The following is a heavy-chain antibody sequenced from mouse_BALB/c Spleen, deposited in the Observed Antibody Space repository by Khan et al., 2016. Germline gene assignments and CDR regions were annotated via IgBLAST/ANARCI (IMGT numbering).Heavy chain of an antibody. Sequence: VQLQQSGPELVKPGASVKVSCKASGYSFTGYFMNWVMQSHGKSLEWIGRINPSNGDTLYNQKFKGKATLNVEKSSTTAHMELRSLASEDSAVYYCARKGGYYVYGSMDSWGPGTSVTVSS. V-gene: IGHV1-20*02. D-gene: IGHD1-2*01. CDR3: ARKGGYYVYGSMDS. CDR1: GYSFTGYF. CDR2: INPSNGDT. J-gene: IGHJ4*01.